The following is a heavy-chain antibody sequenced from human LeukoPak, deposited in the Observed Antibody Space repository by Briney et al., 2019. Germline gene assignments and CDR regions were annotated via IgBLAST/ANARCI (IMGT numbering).Heavy chain of an antibody. CDR1: GFTFRNCD. J-gene: IGHJ3*02. CDR3: AREVPGGYWAFDI. D-gene: IGHD2-15*01. Sequence: PGGSLRLSCAASGFTFRNCDMHWFRQRPGKGLEWVSVTAITGVTSYADSVKGRFTVSRTNVRNSLYLQMNNLRAEDTAVYYCAREVPGGYWAFDIWGQGTVVTVS. CDR2: TAITGVT. V-gene: IGHV3-13*01.